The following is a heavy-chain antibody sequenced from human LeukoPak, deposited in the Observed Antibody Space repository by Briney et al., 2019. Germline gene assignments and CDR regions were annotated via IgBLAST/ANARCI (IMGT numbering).Heavy chain of an antibody. CDR3: AREYKRNDAFDI. CDR2: ISSSSSYI. J-gene: IGHJ3*02. D-gene: IGHD1-14*01. Sequence: GGSLRLSCAASGFTFSSYSMNWVRQAPGKGLEWVSSISSSSSYIYYADSVKGRFTISRDNAKNSLYLQMNSLRAEDTAVYYCAREYKRNDAFDIWGQGTMVTVSS. V-gene: IGHV3-21*01. CDR1: GFTFSSYS.